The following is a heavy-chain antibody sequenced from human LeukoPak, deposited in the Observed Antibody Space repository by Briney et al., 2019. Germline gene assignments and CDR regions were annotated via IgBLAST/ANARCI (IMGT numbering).Heavy chain of an antibody. Sequence: PGGSLRLSCAASGFTFSDYYMSWIRQAPGKGLEWVSYISSSGSTIYYADSVKGRFTISRDNAKNSLYLQMNSLRAEDTAVYYCARDHPYCSGGSCYSGYYYDSSGPIDYWGQGTLVTVSS. V-gene: IGHV3-11*04. CDR3: ARDHPYCSGGSCYSGYYYDSSGPIDY. CDR1: GFTFSDYY. CDR2: ISSSGSTI. J-gene: IGHJ4*02. D-gene: IGHD2-15*01.